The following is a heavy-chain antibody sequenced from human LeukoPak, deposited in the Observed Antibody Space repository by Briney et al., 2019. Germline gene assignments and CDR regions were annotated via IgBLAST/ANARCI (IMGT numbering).Heavy chain of an antibody. Sequence: SVKVSCKASGYTFTSYGISWVRQAPGQGLEWMGGIIPIFGTANYAQKFQGRVTITADESTSTAYMELSSLRSEDTAVYYGARHPHILAYYGMDVWGQGTTVTVSS. V-gene: IGHV1-69*13. CDR2: IIPIFGTA. CDR3: ARHPHILAYYGMDV. J-gene: IGHJ6*02. D-gene: IGHD3-9*01. CDR1: GYTFTSYG.